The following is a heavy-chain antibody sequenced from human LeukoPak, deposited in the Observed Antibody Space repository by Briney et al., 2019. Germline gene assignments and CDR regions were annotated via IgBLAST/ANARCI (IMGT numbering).Heavy chain of an antibody. Sequence: SSETLSLTCIVPGGSISSSIYYWAWVRQPPGKGLEWIGTVFYNGATQYSPSLRSRVTISIDTSTNQFSLKLTSVTAADTALYYCARRLDYGDSRDGFDIWGQGTMVTVSS. V-gene: IGHV4-39*07. CDR2: VFYNGAT. J-gene: IGHJ3*02. CDR1: GGSISSSIYY. CDR3: ARRLDYGDSRDGFDI. D-gene: IGHD4-17*01.